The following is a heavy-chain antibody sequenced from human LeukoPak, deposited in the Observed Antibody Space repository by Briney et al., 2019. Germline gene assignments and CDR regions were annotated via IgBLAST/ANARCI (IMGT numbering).Heavy chain of an antibody. CDR2: INPNSGGT. D-gene: IGHD5-18*01. V-gene: IGHV1-2*02. J-gene: IGHJ4*02. CDR1: GYTFTGYY. CDR3: ARSLTATNPYFDY. Sequence: ASVKVSCKASGYTFTGYYMHWVRQAPGQGREWMGWINPNSGGTNYAQKFQGRVTMTRDTSISTAYMELSRLRSDDTAVYYCARSLTATNPYFDYWGQGTLVTVSS.